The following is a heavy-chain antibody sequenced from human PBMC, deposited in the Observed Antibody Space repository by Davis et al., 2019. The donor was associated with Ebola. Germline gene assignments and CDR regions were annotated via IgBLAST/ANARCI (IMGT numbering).Heavy chain of an antibody. Sequence: ASVKVSCKVSEYPLTEISMHWVRQAPGKGLEWMGGFDPDVGEPVYAQRYQGRVTMTEDTSTDTAYMELSSLKSEDTAVYYCVTEQTRLLWPAFDVWGQGTMVTVSS. CDR1: EYPLTEIS. V-gene: IGHV1-24*01. D-gene: IGHD3-10*01. CDR2: FDPDVGEP. J-gene: IGHJ3*01. CDR3: VTEQTRLLWPAFDV.